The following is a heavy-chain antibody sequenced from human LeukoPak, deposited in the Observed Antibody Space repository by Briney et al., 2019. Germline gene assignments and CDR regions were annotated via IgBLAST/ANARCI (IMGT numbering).Heavy chain of an antibody. Sequence: PGGSLRLSCAASGLAVSSNYMGWVRQAPGKGLEWVSIIYVGGATNYGDSVKGRFTISSDDSENTLYLQMNSLKSDDTGIYFCARDQTTVTSWHAFDIWGQGTMVTVSS. CDR1: GLAVSSNY. V-gene: IGHV3-66*02. J-gene: IGHJ3*02. CDR2: IYVGGAT. D-gene: IGHD4-17*01. CDR3: ARDQTTVTSWHAFDI.